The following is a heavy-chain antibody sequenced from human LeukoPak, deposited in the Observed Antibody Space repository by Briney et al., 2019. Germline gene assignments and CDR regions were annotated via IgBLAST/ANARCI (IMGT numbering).Heavy chain of an antibody. J-gene: IGHJ4*02. CDR1: GGSFSGYY. CDR3: ARVLYCGGDCYSREFDY. CDR2: INHSGST. V-gene: IGHV4-34*01. D-gene: IGHD2-21*02. Sequence: PSETLSLTCAVYGGSFSGYYWSWIRQPPGKGLEWIGEINHSGSTNYNPSLKSRVTISVDTSKNQFSLKLSSVTAADTAVYYCARVLYCGGDCYSREFDYWGQGTLVTVSS.